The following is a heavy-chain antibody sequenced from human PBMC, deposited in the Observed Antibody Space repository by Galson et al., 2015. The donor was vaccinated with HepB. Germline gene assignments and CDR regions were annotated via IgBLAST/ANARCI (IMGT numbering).Heavy chain of an antibody. J-gene: IGHJ3*02. V-gene: IGHV3-11*06. D-gene: IGHD4-17*01. CDR2: ISSSSSYT. Sequence: SLRLSCAASGFTFSDYYMSWIRQAPGKGLEWVSYISSSSSYTNYADSVKGRFTISRDNAKNSLYLQMNSLRAEDTAVYYCARMGNDYGARLDAFDIWGQGTMVTVSS. CDR1: GFTFSDYY. CDR3: ARMGNDYGARLDAFDI.